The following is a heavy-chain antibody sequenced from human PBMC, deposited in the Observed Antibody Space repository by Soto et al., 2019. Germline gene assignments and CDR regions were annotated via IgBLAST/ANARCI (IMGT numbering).Heavy chain of an antibody. CDR2: FIPIFVTA. J-gene: IGHJ4*02. D-gene: IGHD5-18*01. CDR3: SSEYSYGIDY. Sequence: QVQLVQSGAEVKKPWSSVKVSCKASGGTFSRYAISCVRQAPGQGLEWMGGFIPIFVTANYAQKFQRRVTITADDSTGTAYMELSSMRSEYTAVDYYSSEYSYGIDYWCQGAMVTVSS. CDR1: GGTFSRYA. V-gene: IGHV1-69*12.